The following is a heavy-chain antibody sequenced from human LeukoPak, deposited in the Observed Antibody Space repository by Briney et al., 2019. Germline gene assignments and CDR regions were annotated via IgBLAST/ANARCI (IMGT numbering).Heavy chain of an antibody. V-gene: IGHV4-38-2*02. Sequence: SETLSLTCTVSGYSISSDYYWGWIRQPPGKGLEWIGSIYHSGSTYYNPSLKSRVTISIDTSKNQFSLKLSSVTAADTAVYYCARALGDGVHDYWGQGTLVTVSS. CDR3: ARALGDGVHDY. J-gene: IGHJ4*02. CDR1: GYSISSDYY. CDR2: IYHSGST. D-gene: IGHD2-21*02.